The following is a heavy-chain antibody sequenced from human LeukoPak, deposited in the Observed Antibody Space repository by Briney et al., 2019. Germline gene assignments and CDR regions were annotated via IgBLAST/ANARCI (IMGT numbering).Heavy chain of an antibody. CDR1: GFTFSSYS. V-gene: IGHV3-21*01. CDR2: ISSSSSYI. CDR3: ARNYVTFGTGSDY. J-gene: IGHJ4*02. Sequence: GGSLRLSCAASGFTFSSYSMNWVRQAPGKGLEWVSSISSSSSYIYYADSVKGRFTISRDSAKNSLYLQMNSLRAEDTAVYYCARNYVTFGTGSDYWGQGTLVTVSS. D-gene: IGHD3/OR15-3a*01.